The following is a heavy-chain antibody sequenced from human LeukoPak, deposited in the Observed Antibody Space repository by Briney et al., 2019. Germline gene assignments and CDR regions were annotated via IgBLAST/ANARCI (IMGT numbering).Heavy chain of an antibody. CDR1: GYTFTSYG. Sequence: ASVEVSCKASGYTFTSYGISWVRQAPGQGLEWMGWISAYNGNTNYAQKLQGRVTMTTDTSTSTAYMELRSLRSDDTAVYYCARDAPAVPYYYGMDVWGQGTTVTVSS. V-gene: IGHV1-18*01. CDR2: ISAYNGNT. CDR3: ARDAPAVPYYYGMDV. D-gene: IGHD2-2*01. J-gene: IGHJ6*02.